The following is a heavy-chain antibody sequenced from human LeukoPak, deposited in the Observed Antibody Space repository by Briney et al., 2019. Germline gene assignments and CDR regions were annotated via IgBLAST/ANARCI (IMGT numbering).Heavy chain of an antibody. V-gene: IGHV1-8*01. CDR2: MNPNSGNT. CDR3: ARGASGIVVVVAASGPEFDY. Sequence: ASVKVSCKASGYTFTSHDINWVRQAAGQGLEWMGWMNPNSGNTGYAQKFQGRVTMTRNTSISTAYMELSSLRSEDTAVYFCARGASGIVVVVAASGPEFDYWGQGTLVTVSS. J-gene: IGHJ4*02. CDR1: GYTFTSHD. D-gene: IGHD2-15*01.